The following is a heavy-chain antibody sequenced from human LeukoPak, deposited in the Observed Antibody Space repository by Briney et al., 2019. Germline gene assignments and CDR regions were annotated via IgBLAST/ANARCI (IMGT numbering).Heavy chain of an antibody. Sequence: ASVKVSCKASGYTFTSYGISWVRQAAGQGLEWVGWVSTYSDKTHYAQKFQGRVTMTRDTSTTTAYMELRSLTSDDTAVYYCTRDWMTAMKIDCFDPWGQGTLVTVSS. J-gene: IGHJ5*02. D-gene: IGHD2-21*02. CDR1: GYTFTSYG. CDR3: TRDWMTAMKIDCFDP. CDR2: VSTYSDKT. V-gene: IGHV1-18*01.